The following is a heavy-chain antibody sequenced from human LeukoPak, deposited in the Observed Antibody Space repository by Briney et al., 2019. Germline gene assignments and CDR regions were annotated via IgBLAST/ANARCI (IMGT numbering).Heavy chain of an antibody. D-gene: IGHD1-14*01. CDR3: ARDPPEYGMDV. J-gene: IGHJ6*02. CDR1: GFTVSSNY. V-gene: IGHV3-53*01. CDR2: IYSGGST. Sequence: GGSLRLSCAAPGFTVSSNYMSWVRQAPGKGLEWVSVIYSGGSTYYADSVKGRFTISRDNSKNTLYLQMNSLRAEDTAVYYCARDPPEYGMDVWGQGTTVTVSS.